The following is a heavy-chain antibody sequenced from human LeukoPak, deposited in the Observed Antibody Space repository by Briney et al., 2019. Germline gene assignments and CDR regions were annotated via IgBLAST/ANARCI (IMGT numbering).Heavy chain of an antibody. CDR3: ARVGGGVVDGGNWFDP. D-gene: IGHD2-15*01. V-gene: IGHV4-39*07. CDR2: IYYSGTT. J-gene: IGHJ5*02. Sequence: PSETLSLTCTVSAGSISSSSYYWGWIRQPPGKGLEWIGSIYYSGTTYYNPSPKSRVTISVETSKNKFSLKLSSVTAADTAVYYCARVGGGVVDGGNWFDPWGQGTLVTVSS. CDR1: AGSISSSSYY.